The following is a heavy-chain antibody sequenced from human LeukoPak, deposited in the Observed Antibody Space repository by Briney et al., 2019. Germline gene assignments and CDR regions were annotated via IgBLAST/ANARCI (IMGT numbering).Heavy chain of an antibody. D-gene: IGHD3-3*01. Sequence: ETLSLTCTVSGCTISSHYWSWIRQPPGKGLEWIGAIYYSGGSNYNPSLKSRVTISVDTYKNQFSLTLSSVTDAHTAVYYCARSKWPQTAGLLAFDYWGQGTLVPVSS. CDR1: GCTISSHY. CDR2: IYYSGGS. J-gene: IGHJ4*02. V-gene: IGHV4-59*11. CDR3: ARSKWPQTAGLLAFDY.